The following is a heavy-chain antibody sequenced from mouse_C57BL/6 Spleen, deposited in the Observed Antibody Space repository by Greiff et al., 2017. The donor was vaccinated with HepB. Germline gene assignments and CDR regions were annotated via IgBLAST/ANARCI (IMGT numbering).Heavy chain of an antibody. Sequence: VQLQQSGAELVKPGASVKISCKASGYAFSSYWMNWVKQRPGKGLEWIGQIYPGDGDTNYNGKFKGKATLTADKSSSTAYMQLSSLPSEDSAVDFWARLYFYAMDYWGQGTSVTVAS. CDR2: IYPGDGDT. CDR3: ARLYFYAMDY. CDR1: GYAFSSYW. J-gene: IGHJ4*01. D-gene: IGHD2-1*01. V-gene: IGHV1-80*01.